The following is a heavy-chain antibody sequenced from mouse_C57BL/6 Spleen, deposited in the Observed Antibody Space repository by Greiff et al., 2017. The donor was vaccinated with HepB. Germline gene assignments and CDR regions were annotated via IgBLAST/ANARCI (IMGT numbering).Heavy chain of an antibody. Sequence: EVKLLESGPGLVKPSQSLSLTCSVTGYSITSGYYWNWIRQFPGNKLEWMGYISYDGSNNYNPSLKNRISITRDTSKNQFFLKLNSVTTEDTATYYCAREGYGNYEDYYAMDYWGQGTSVTVSS. D-gene: IGHD2-1*01. CDR2: ISYDGSN. CDR1: GYSITSGYY. J-gene: IGHJ4*01. V-gene: IGHV3-6*01. CDR3: AREGYGNYEDYYAMDY.